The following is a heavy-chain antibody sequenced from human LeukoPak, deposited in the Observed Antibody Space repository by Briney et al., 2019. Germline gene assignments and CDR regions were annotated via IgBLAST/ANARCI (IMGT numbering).Heavy chain of an antibody. CDR2: IYTSGST. CDR3: ASSLAAAGTGEYYYYYMDV. CDR1: GPSISSYY. D-gene: IGHD6-13*01. J-gene: IGHJ6*03. Sequence: SETLSLTRTVSGPSISSYYWSWIRQPPGKGLEWIGYIYTSGSTNYNPSLKSRVTISVDTSKNQFSLKLSSVTAADTAVYYCASSLAAAGTGEYYYYYMDVWGKGTTVTVSS. V-gene: IGHV4-4*09.